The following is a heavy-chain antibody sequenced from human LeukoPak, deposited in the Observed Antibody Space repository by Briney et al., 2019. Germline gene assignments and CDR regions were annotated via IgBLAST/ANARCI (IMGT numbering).Heavy chain of an antibody. V-gene: IGHV1-2*02. CDR3: ARGYSGYGFVNDY. Sequence: GASVKVSCKASGYTFTGYYMHWVRQAPGQGLEWMGWINPNSGGTNYAQKFQGRVTMTRDTSISTAYMELSRLRSDDTAVYYCARGYSGYGFVNDYWGQGTLVTVSS. CDR2: INPNSGGT. CDR1: GYTFTGYY. J-gene: IGHJ4*02. D-gene: IGHD5-12*01.